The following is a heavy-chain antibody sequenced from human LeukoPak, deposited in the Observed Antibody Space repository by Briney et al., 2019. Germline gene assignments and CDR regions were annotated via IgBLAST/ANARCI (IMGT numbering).Heavy chain of an antibody. CDR1: GGSFSGYY. D-gene: IGHD6-6*01. J-gene: IGHJ2*01. CDR2: IYHSGST. Sequence: SETLSLTCAVYGGSFSGYYWGWIRQPPGKGLEWIGSIYHSGSTYYNPSLKSRVTISVDTSKNQFSLKLSSVTAADTAVYYCARPLQLVLTDWYFDLWGRGTLVTVSS. V-gene: IGHV4-38-2*01. CDR3: ARPLQLVLTDWYFDL.